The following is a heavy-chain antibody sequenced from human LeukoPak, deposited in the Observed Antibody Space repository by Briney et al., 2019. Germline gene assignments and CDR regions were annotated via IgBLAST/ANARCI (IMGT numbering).Heavy chain of an antibody. D-gene: IGHD6-13*01. J-gene: IGHJ4*02. Sequence: ASVKVSCKASGYTFTGYYMHWVRQAPGQGLEWMGWINPNSGGTSYAQKFQGRVTMTRDTSISTAYMELSRLRSDDTAVYYCARSIAAAGNVAFDYWGQGTLVTVSS. V-gene: IGHV1-2*02. CDR3: ARSIAAAGNVAFDY. CDR1: GYTFTGYY. CDR2: INPNSGGT.